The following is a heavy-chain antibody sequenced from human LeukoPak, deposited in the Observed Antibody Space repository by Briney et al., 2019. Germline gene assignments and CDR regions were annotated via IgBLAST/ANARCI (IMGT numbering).Heavy chain of an antibody. Sequence: GGSLRLSCTASGFTFGDYAMSWFRQAPGKGLEWVGFIRSKAYGGTTEYAASVKGRFTISRDDSKSIAYLQMNSLKTEDTAVYYCTRDRYEEWELLSHWGQGTLVTVSS. D-gene: IGHD1-26*01. V-gene: IGHV3-49*03. CDR2: IRSKAYGGTT. J-gene: IGHJ4*02. CDR1: GFTFGDYA. CDR3: TRDRYEEWELLSH.